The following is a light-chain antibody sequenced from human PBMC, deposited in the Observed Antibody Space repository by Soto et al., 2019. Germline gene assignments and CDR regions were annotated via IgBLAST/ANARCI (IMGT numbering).Light chain of an antibody. CDR1: SSDVGGYNY. J-gene: IGLJ1*01. CDR3: CSYTTSNTRQIV. Sequence: QSALTQPASVSGSPGQSITISCTGTSSDVGGYNYVSWYQQQPGKAPKFMIYDVTNRPSGVSNRFSGSKSGNTASLTISGLQAEDEADYYCCSYTTSNTRQIVFGTGTKLTFL. V-gene: IGLV2-14*01. CDR2: DVT.